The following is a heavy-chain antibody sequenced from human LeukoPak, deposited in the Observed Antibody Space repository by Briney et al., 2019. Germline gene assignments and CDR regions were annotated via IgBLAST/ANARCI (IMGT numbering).Heavy chain of an antibody. D-gene: IGHD2-8*02. V-gene: IGHV4-34*01. Sequence: SETLSLTCAVYGGSFSGYSWNWIRQSPGKGLEWIGEVNRGGFTNYNPSLKSRVSISGDTSKQQFSLKLTSVAAADTAVYYCARGVVFRQSSPYFDHWGQGTLVTVSS. J-gene: IGHJ4*02. CDR3: ARGVVFRQSSPYFDH. CDR2: VNRGGFT. CDR1: GGSFSGYS.